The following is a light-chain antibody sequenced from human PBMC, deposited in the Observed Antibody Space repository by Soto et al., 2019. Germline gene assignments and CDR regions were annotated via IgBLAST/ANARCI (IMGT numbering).Light chain of an antibody. CDR2: GAS. CDR3: QQYGSSPIT. J-gene: IGKJ5*01. Sequence: FTQSGATLSLPPPVGATLSRRASQSVSSYLAWYQQKPGQAPRLLIYGASTRATGIPDRFSGSGSGTDFTLTISRLEPEDFAVYYCQQYGSSPITFGQGTRLEIK. V-gene: IGKV3-20*01. CDR1: QSVSSY.